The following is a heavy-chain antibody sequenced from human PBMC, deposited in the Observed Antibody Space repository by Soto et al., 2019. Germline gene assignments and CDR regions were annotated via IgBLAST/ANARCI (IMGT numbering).Heavy chain of an antibody. J-gene: IGHJ4*02. CDR3: ASYRGALYFES. Sequence: PSGTLSLTCSVSGRPMSSNYWSWIRQSPDKGLEWLGYVFYGGTDYNPSLGGRVSMSVETSKSQFSLKLTSVTVADTAVYYCASYRGALYFESWGPGILVTVSS. V-gene: IGHV4-59*01. CDR1: GRPMSSNY. CDR2: VFYGGT. D-gene: IGHD3-16*01.